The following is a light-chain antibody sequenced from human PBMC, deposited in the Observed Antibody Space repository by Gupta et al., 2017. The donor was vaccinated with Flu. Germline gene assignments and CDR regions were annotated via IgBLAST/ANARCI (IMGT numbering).Light chain of an antibody. Sequence: SSLFASVGDRVTITCRASQSISNYLYWYEQKQGEAPQLLVYAASSLQSGVPSRFSGSGSGKDLTLTISSLQPEDCASYFCQQCDSNPLLTFGHGTKVDIK. CDR3: QQCDSNPLLT. V-gene: IGKV1-39*01. CDR1: QSISNY. J-gene: IGKJ1*01. CDR2: AAS.